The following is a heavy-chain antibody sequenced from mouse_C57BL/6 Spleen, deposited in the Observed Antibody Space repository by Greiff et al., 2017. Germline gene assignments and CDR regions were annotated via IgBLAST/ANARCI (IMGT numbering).Heavy chain of an antibody. D-gene: IGHD1-1*01. CDR3: ARSIYYYGSSAYYYAMDY. CDR1: GYTFTSYW. CDR2: IHPNSGST. Sequence: QVQLKQPGAELVKPGASVKLSCKASGYTFTSYWMHWVKQRPGQGLEWIGMIHPNSGSTNYNEKFKSKATLTVDKSSSTAYMQLSSLTSEDSAVYYCARSIYYYGSSAYYYAMDYWGQGTSVTVSS. V-gene: IGHV1-64*01. J-gene: IGHJ4*01.